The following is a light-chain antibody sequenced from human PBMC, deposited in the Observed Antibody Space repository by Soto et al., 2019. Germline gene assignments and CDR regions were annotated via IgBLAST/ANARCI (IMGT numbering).Light chain of an antibody. CDR1: SSNIGSNH. CDR3: SARDDILSGVV. Sequence: QSVLTQPPPASGTPGQRVTLSCSGSSSNIGSNHVYWYQQFPGMAPKLLMYRSDQRPTGVPDRFSGSKSGTSASLAISGLRSDDEADYYCSARDDILSGVVFGGGTKLTVL. V-gene: IGLV1-47*01. J-gene: IGLJ2*01. CDR2: RSD.